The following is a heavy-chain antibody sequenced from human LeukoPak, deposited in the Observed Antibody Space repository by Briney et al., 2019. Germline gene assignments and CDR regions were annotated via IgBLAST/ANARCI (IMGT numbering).Heavy chain of an antibody. CDR2: INHSGST. Sequence: SETLSLTCAVYGGSFSGYYWSWIRQPPGKGLEWIGEINHSGSTNYNPSLKSRVTISVDTSKNQFSLKLSSVTAADTAVYYCATIGWDYDFWSGPQHHVYYMDVWGKGTTVTVSS. V-gene: IGHV4-34*01. D-gene: IGHD3-3*01. CDR1: GGSFSGYY. J-gene: IGHJ6*03. CDR3: ATIGWDYDFWSGPQHHVYYMDV.